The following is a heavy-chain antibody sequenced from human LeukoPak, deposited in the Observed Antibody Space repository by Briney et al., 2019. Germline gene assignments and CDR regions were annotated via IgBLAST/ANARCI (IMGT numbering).Heavy chain of an antibody. D-gene: IGHD6-6*01. V-gene: IGHV4-30-2*01. CDR1: GGSISSGGYY. Sequence: PSETLSLTCTVSGGSISSGGYYWGWIRQPPGKGLEWIGYIYHSGSTYYNPSLKSRVTISVDRSKNQFSLKLSSVTAADTAVYYCARPGGSSSLDAFDIWGQGTMVTVSS. CDR3: ARPGGSSSLDAFDI. J-gene: IGHJ3*02. CDR2: IYHSGST.